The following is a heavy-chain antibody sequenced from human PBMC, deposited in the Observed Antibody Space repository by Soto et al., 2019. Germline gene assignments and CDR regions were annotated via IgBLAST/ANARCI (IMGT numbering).Heavy chain of an antibody. CDR1: GYTFTSYG. J-gene: IGHJ6*02. V-gene: IGHV1-18*01. D-gene: IGHD6-19*01. Sequence: ASVKVSCKASGYTFTSYGISWVRQAPGQGLEWMGWISAYNGNTNYAQKLQGRVTMTTDTSTSTAYMELRSLRSDDTAVYYCARDRDTSIAVAPWGYYYYGMDVWGQGTTVTVSS. CDR3: ARDRDTSIAVAPWGYYYYGMDV. CDR2: ISAYNGNT.